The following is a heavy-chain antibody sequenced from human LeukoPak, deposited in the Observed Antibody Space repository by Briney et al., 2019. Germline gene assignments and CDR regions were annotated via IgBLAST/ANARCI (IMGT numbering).Heavy chain of an antibody. V-gene: IGHV2-5*02. Sequence: SGPTRVNPTQTLTLTGTFSGFSLSTSGVGVGWIHKPPGKALEWLALIYWDDDKRYSPSLKSRLTITKDTSKNQVVLTMTNMDPVDTATYYCAHSIPMVRGVRVFDYWGQGTLVTVSS. D-gene: IGHD3-10*01. CDR1: GFSLSTSGVG. J-gene: IGHJ4*02. CDR2: IYWDDDK. CDR3: AHSIPMVRGVRVFDY.